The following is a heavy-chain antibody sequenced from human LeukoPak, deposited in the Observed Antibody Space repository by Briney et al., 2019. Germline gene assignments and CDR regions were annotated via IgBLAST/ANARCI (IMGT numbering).Heavy chain of an antibody. CDR1: GFTFNNYA. V-gene: IGHV3-23*01. Sequence: GGSLRLSCAASGFTFNNYAMSWVRQAPGKGLEWVSGISGSAGSTYYTDSVKGRFTISRDNSKNTLYLQMNSLRAEDTAVYYCAKDPNQYYYDSSGYYYVSFFDYWGQGTLVTVSS. J-gene: IGHJ4*02. CDR3: AKDPNQYYYDSSGYYYVSFFDY. CDR2: ISGSAGST. D-gene: IGHD3-22*01.